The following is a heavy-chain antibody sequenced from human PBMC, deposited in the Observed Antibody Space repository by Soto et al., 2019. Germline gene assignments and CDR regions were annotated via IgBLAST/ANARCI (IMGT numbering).Heavy chain of an antibody. Sequence: QLQLQESGPGLVKPSGTLSLTCTVSGGSISSSSYYWGWIRQPPGKGLEWIGSIYYSGSTYYNPSLKSRVTISVDTSKNQFSLKLSSVTAADTAVYYCARRDFWSGYKNWFDPWGQGTLVTVSS. D-gene: IGHD3-3*01. CDR2: IYYSGST. CDR1: GGSISSSSYY. J-gene: IGHJ5*02. V-gene: IGHV4-39*01. CDR3: ARRDFWSGYKNWFDP.